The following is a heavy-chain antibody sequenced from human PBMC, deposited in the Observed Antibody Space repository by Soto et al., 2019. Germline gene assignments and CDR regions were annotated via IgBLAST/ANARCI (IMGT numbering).Heavy chain of an antibody. CDR3: ARVGFIYYDSSGYALGTFDI. J-gene: IGHJ3*02. D-gene: IGHD3-22*01. Sequence: ASVRVACKAAGYTFTSCYMHWVRQAPGQGLEWMGIINPSGGSTSYAQKFQGRVTMTRDTSTSTVYMELSSLRSEDTAVYYCARVGFIYYDSSGYALGTFDIWGPGTMVTVSS. V-gene: IGHV1-46*01. CDR2: INPSGGST. CDR1: GYTFTSCY.